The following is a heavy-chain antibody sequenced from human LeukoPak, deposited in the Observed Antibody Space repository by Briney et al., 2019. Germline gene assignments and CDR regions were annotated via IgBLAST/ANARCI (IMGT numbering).Heavy chain of an antibody. V-gene: IGHV5-51*01. J-gene: IGHJ4*02. Sequence: GESLKISCKGSGYSFTSFWIGWVRQMPGKGLEWLGIINPDDSETRYSPPFQGRVTMSADKSVTTAYLKLTSVKAFDTAMYYCARQYNSYALGASYFDFWGQGTLVTVSS. D-gene: IGHD3-10*01. CDR3: ARQYNSYALGASYFDF. CDR2: INPDDSET. CDR1: GYSFTSFW.